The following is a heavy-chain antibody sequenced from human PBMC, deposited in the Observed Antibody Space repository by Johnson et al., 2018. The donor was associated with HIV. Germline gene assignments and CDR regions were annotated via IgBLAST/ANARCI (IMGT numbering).Heavy chain of an antibody. V-gene: IGHV3-30-3*01. Sequence: QVQLVESGGGVVQPGRSLRLSCAGSGFTFNNYAIHWVRQAPGKGLEWVAVISYDGSNKYYADSVKGRFTISRDNSKNTLYLQMNSLRAEDTAVYYCARDKGHAFDIWGQGTMVSVSS. CDR3: ARDKGHAFDI. CDR2: ISYDGSNK. CDR1: GFTFNNYA. J-gene: IGHJ3*02.